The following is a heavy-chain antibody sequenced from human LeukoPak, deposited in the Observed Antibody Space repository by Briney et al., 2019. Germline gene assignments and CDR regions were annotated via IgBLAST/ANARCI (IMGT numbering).Heavy chain of an antibody. CDR1: GYTFTDYF. CDR2: IGPNNGVT. CDR3: ARDIRPRVESFDY. J-gene: IGHJ4*02. Sequence: GASVKVSCKASGYTFTDYFLHWVRQAPGQGLEWMGRIGPNNGVTNYAQKFQGKVTMTRDTSINTAYMELTSLRSDDTAVYYCARDIRPRVESFDYWGQGTLVTVSS. D-gene: IGHD3-3*01. V-gene: IGHV1-2*06.